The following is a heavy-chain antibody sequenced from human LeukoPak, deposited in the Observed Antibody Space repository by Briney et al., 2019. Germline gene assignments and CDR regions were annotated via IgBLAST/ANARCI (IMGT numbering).Heavy chain of an antibody. CDR1: GGTFSSYA. V-gene: IGHV1-69*01. Sequence: GASVKVSCKASGGTFSSYAISWVRQAPGQGLEWMGGIIPIFGTANYAQKFQGRVTITADESTSTAYMELSSLRSEDTAVYYCARDCSSTSCYGSYYYGMDVWGKGTTVTVSS. J-gene: IGHJ6*04. CDR3: ARDCSSTSCYGSYYYGMDV. CDR2: IIPIFGTA. D-gene: IGHD2-2*01.